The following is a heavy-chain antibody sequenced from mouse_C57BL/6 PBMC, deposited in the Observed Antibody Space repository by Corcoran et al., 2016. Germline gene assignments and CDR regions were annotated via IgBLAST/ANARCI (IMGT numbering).Heavy chain of an antibody. Sequence: EVQLQQSGPVLVQPGASVKMSCKASGSTFSDYYMNWVKQSHGKSLEWIGVINPYNGGTSYNQKFKGKATLTVDKSSSTAYMELNSLTSEDSAVYYCARRDYGLFDYWGQGTTLTVSS. J-gene: IGHJ2*01. V-gene: IGHV1-19*01. CDR3: ARRDYGLFDY. CDR1: GSTFSDYY. CDR2: INPYNGGT. D-gene: IGHD1-1*01.